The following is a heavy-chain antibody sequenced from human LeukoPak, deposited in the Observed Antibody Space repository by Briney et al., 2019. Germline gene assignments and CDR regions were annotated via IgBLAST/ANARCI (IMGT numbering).Heavy chain of an antibody. V-gene: IGHV3-66*01. J-gene: IGHJ4*02. Sequence: PGGSLRLSCAASGFTVSSNYLSWVRQAPGKGLEWVSVIYSGGSTYYADSVKGRFTISRDNSKNTLYLQMNSLRAEDTAVYYCARIDSGYSYGLIDYWGQGTLVTVSS. CDR1: GFTVSSNY. CDR2: IYSGGST. CDR3: ARIDSGYSYGLIDY. D-gene: IGHD5-18*01.